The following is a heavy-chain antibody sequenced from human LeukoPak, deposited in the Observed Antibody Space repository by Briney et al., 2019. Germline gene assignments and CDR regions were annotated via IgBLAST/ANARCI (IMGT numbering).Heavy chain of an antibody. CDR2: ITSSSIYK. CDR3: ARGARGSGTASDY. CDR1: GFTFSRYN. D-gene: IGHD3-10*01. J-gene: IGHJ4*02. V-gene: IGHV3-21*01. Sequence: GGSLRLSCATSGFTFSRYNMNWVRRAPGKGLEWVSSITSSSIYKYYADSMKGRFTISRDNAKNSLYLQMDSLRAEDTAVYYCARGARGSGTASDYWGQGTLVTVSS.